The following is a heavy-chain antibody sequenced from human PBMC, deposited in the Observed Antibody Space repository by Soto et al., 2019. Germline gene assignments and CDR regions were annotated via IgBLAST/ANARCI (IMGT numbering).Heavy chain of an antibody. V-gene: IGHV4-34*01. J-gene: IGHJ4*02. CDR2: IDGSGNT. Sequence: QVQLQQWGAGLLKPSETLSLTCAVNSESLSGYYWSWIRQSPGKGLEWIGEIDGSGNTNYSPSLRSRVAMSVDTSKNHCSLSLNSVSAADTAAYYCVGARGRLVGFDYWGQGTLVTVSS. D-gene: IGHD1-26*01. CDR1: SESLSGYY. CDR3: VGARGRLVGFDY.